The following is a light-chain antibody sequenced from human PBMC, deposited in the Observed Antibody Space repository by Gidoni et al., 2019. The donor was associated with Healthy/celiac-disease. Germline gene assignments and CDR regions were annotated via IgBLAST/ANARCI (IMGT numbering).Light chain of an antibody. J-gene: IGLJ1*01. CDR1: SSNIGSNT. V-gene: IGLV1-44*01. CDR2: SNN. Sequence: QSVLTQPPSASGPPGHRVTISCSGSSSNIGSNTVNWYQQLPGTAPKLLIYSNNQRPSGVPDRFSGSKAGTSASLAISGLQSEEESDYYCAAGDDSLNGPVFGTGTKVTVL. CDR3: AAGDDSLNGPV.